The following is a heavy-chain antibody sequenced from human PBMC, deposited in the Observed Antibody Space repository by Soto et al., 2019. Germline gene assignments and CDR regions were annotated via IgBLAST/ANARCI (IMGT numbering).Heavy chain of an antibody. V-gene: IGHV4-31*03. D-gene: IGHD3-10*01. J-gene: IGHJ6*02. Sequence: SETLSLTCTVSGGSISSRGYYWGWIRQGPGKGLEWIGYIYYSGSTYYNPSLRSRVTMSVDTSKNQFSLKLRSVTAADTAVYYCARDLGGTSYSSGSYNGMDVWGQGTTVTVSS. CDR1: GGSISSRGYY. CDR2: IYYSGST. CDR3: ARDLGGTSYSSGSYNGMDV.